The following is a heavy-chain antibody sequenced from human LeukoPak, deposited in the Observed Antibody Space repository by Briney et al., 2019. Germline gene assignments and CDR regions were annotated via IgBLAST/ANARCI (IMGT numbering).Heavy chain of an antibody. CDR2: ISAYNGNT. J-gene: IGHJ4*02. D-gene: IGHD2-2*02. V-gene: IGHV1-18*01. CDR3: ARDLSGGYCSSTSCYIRYYFDY. CDR1: GYTFTSYG. Sequence: ASVKVSCKASGYTFTSYGISWVRQAPGQGLEWMGWISAYNGNTNYAQKLQGRVTMTTDTSTSTAYMELRSLRSDDTAVYYCARDLSGGYCSSTSCYIRYYFDYWGQGTLVTVSS.